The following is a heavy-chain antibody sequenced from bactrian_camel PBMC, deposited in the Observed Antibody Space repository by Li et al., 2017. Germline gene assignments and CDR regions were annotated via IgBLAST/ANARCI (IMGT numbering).Heavy chain of an antibody. CDR3: AAVRYGGSWYPLCRARSADFGY. D-gene: IGHD6*01. CDR2: IAGNGRT. V-gene: IGHV3S53*01. Sequence: HVQLVESGGGSVEAGGSLTLSCTSFTYDISKSRMGWFRQSPGDEGLASIAGNGRTRYADSVKGRFTISKDSAKNTLYLQMNSLKPEDTAMYYCAAVRYGGSWYPLCRARSADFGYWGQGTQVTVS. CDR1: TYDISKSR. J-gene: IGHJ6*01.